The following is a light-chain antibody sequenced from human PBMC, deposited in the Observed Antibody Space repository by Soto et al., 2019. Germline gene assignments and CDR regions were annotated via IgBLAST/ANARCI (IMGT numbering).Light chain of an antibody. Sequence: EIVLTQSPATLSLSPRERATLSCRASQSVSSYLAWYQQKPGQAPRLLIYDTSTRATGIPARFSGSGFGTEFTLTISSLQSEDFAVYYCQQYNNWPRTFGQGTKVDIK. CDR1: QSVSSY. V-gene: IGKV3-15*01. CDR2: DTS. J-gene: IGKJ1*01. CDR3: QQYNNWPRT.